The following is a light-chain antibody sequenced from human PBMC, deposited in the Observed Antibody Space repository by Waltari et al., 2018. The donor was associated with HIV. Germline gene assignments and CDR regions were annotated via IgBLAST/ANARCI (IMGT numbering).Light chain of an antibody. CDR2: DNN. CDR1: TSNIGSNY. J-gene: IGLJ3*02. CDR3: ATWDSSLNAVV. Sequence: QSLLTQPPSVSAAPGQKVTISCSGSTSNIGSNYVSWYEQFPGAAPKLLISDNNNRPSGIPDRFSGSKSGTSATLAITGLQTGDEADYYCATWDSSLNAVVFGGGTKLTVL. V-gene: IGLV1-51*01.